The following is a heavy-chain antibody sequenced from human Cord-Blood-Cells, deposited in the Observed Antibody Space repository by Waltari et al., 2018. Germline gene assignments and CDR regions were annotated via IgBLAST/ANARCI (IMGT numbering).Heavy chain of an antibody. D-gene: IGHD3-10*01. CDR1: GGSISSGDYY. CDR3: ARGPYGSGRFKYYYYYYIDV. V-gene: IGHV4-30-4*08. Sequence: QVQLQESGPGLVKPSQTLSLTCTVSGGSISSGDYYWSWIRQPPGKGLEWIGYIYYSASTYYNTSLKSRVTVSVDTSKNQFSRKLSSVTAADTAVYYCARGPYGSGRFKYYYYYYIDVWGKGTTVTVSS. CDR2: IYYSAST. J-gene: IGHJ6*03.